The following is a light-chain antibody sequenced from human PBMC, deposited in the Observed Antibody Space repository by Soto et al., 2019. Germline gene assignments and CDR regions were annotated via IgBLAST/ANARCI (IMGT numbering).Light chain of an antibody. CDR2: AAS. V-gene: IGKV1-39*01. CDR1: QSISFH. CDR3: QQSYIPPYT. J-gene: IGKJ2*01. Sequence: DIQMTQSPSSLSASVRDTVTITCRASQSISFHLNWYQQKPGEVPKLLIYAASNLHSGVPSRFSGSGSETDFALTISSLQPEDFATYYCQQSYIPPYTFGQGTRLEIK.